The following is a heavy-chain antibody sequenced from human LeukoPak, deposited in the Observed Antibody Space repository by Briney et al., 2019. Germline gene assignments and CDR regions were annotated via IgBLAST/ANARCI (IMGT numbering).Heavy chain of an antibody. V-gene: IGHV4-59*01. D-gene: IGHD6-19*01. Sequence: SETLSLTCTVSGGSISSYYWSWIRQPPGKGLEWIGYIYYSGSTNYNPSLKGRVTISVDTSKNQFSLKLSSVTAADTAVYYCARDFDSSGWYFDYWGQGTLVTVSS. J-gene: IGHJ4*02. CDR2: IYYSGST. CDR3: ARDFDSSGWYFDY. CDR1: GGSISSYY.